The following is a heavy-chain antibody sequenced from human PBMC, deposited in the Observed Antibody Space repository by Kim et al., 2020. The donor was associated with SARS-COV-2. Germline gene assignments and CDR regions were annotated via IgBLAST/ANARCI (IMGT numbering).Heavy chain of an antibody. CDR3: ARESIFGVVIMGGFDY. V-gene: IGHV3-48*03. CDR2: ISSSGSTI. CDR1: GFTFSSYE. D-gene: IGHD3-3*01. Sequence: GGSLRLSCAASGFTFSSYEMNWVRQAPGKGLEWVSYISSSGSTIYYADSVKGRFTISRDNAKNSLYLQMNSLRAEDTAVYYCARESIFGVVIMGGFDYWGQGTLVTVSS. J-gene: IGHJ4*02.